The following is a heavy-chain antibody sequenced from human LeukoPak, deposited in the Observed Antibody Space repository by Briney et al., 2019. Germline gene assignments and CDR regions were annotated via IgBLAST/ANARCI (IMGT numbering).Heavy chain of an antibody. CDR2: MNPNSGNT. J-gene: IGHJ5*02. V-gene: IGHV1-8*01. CDR3: ARGRFCRGGDCYDWFDP. D-gene: IGHD2-21*02. CDR1: GYTFTSYD. Sequence: GASVKVSCKASGYTFTSYDINWVRQATGQGLEWMGWMNPNSGNTGYAQKFQGRVTMTRNTSMSTAYMELSSLRSEDTAVYYCARGRFCRGGDCYDWFDPWGQGTLVTVSS.